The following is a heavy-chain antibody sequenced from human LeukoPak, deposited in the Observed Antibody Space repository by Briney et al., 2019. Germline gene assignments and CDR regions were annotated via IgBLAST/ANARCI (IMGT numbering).Heavy chain of an antibody. Sequence: SETLSLTCAVYGGSLSGYYWSWIRQPPGKGLEWIGEINHSGSTNYNPSLKSRVTISVDTSKNQFSLKLSSVTAADTAVYYCARGYSSSWYSFDYWGQGTLVTVSS. V-gene: IGHV4-34*01. CDR3: ARGYSSSWYSFDY. CDR2: INHSGST. J-gene: IGHJ4*02. CDR1: GGSLSGYY. D-gene: IGHD6-13*01.